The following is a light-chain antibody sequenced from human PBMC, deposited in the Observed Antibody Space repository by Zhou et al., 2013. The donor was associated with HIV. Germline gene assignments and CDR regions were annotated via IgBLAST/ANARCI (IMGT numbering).Light chain of an antibody. CDR1: QSISSW. CDR3: QXYNSSKGIT. J-gene: IGKJ5*01. V-gene: IGKV1-5*03. Sequence: DIQMTQSPSTLSASVGDRVTITCRASQSISSWLAWYQQKPGKAPKLLIYKASSLESGVPSRFSGSGSGTEFTLTISSLQPDDFATYYCQXYNSSKGITFGQGHDWRL. CDR2: KAS.